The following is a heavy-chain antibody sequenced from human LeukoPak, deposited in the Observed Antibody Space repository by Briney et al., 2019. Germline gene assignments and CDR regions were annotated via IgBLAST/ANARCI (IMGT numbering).Heavy chain of an antibody. CDR3: ARGGRGYSYGYGY. V-gene: IGHV3-30-3*01. J-gene: IGHJ4*02. CDR1: GFTFSSYA. Sequence: PGGSLRLSCAASGFTFSSYAMHWVRQAPGKGLEGVAVISYDGSNQYYADSVKGRFTISRDNSKNTLYLQMNSLRAEDTAVYYCARGGRGYSYGYGYWGQGTLVTVSS. D-gene: IGHD5-18*01. CDR2: ISYDGSNQ.